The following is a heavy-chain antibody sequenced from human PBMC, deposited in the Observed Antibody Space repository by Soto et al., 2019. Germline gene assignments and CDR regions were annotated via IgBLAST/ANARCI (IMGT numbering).Heavy chain of an antibody. Sequence: GGSLRLSCAASGFTFNSYSMNWVRQAPGKGLEWVSSISSSSSYIYYADTVKGRFTISRDNAKNSLYLQMNSLRAEDTAVYYCSREVGRYYDILTGLDAFDIWGQGTMVTVSS. D-gene: IGHD3-9*01. CDR2: ISSSSSYI. V-gene: IGHV3-21*01. CDR1: GFTFNSYS. CDR3: SREVGRYYDILTGLDAFDI. J-gene: IGHJ3*02.